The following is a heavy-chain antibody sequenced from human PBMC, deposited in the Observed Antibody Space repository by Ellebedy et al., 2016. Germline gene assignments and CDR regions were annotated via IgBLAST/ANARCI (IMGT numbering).Heavy chain of an antibody. CDR1: GDSVPSIRAV. CDR3: ARKLEYFDY. V-gene: IGHV6-1*01. J-gene: IGHJ4*02. Sequence: SQTLSLTCAISGDSVPSIRAVWNWIRQSPSRGLEWLGRTYYRSKWYNDYAVSVKGRITVNPDTSKNQFSLQLNSVTPEDTAVYFCARKLEYFDYWGQGTLVTVSS. CDR2: TYYRSKWYN. D-gene: IGHD1-1*01.